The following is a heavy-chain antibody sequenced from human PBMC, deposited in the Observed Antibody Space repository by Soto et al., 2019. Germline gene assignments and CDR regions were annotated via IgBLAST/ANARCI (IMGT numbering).Heavy chain of an antibody. D-gene: IGHD6-13*01. CDR1: GGTFSSYA. J-gene: IGHJ6*02. CDR3: ARVPRIAAAGLVDV. Sequence: SVKVSCKASGGTFSSYAISWVRQAPGQGLEWMGGIIPIFGTANYAQKFQGRVTITADKSTSTAYMELSSLRSEDTAVYYCARVPRIAAAGLVDVWGQGTTVTVSS. V-gene: IGHV1-69*06. CDR2: IIPIFGTA.